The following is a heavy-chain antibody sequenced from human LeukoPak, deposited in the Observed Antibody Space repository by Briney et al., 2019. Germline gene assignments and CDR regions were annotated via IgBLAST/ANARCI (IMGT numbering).Heavy chain of an antibody. V-gene: IGHV3-30*02. CDR3: ARGHGTCYYMDV. Sequence: GGSLRLSCAASGFTFSSYGMHWVRQAPGKGLEWMAFIRYDGSTKYYADSVKGRFTISRDNAKNSLYLQMNSLRAEDTAVYYCARGHGTCYYMDVWGKGTTVTISS. CDR2: IRYDGSTK. J-gene: IGHJ6*03. CDR1: GFTFSSYG.